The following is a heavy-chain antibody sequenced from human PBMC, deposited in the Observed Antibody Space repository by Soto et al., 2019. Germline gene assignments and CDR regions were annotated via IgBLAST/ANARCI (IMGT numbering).Heavy chain of an antibody. CDR3: AKDLVGSNADYYDY. Sequence: VGSLRLSCAASGFTFSSYAMSWVRQAPGKGMEWVAAISGSGGSTYYADSVKGRFTISRENSKNTLYLQMNSLRAEDAAVYYCAKDLVGSNADYYDYWGQGTLVTSPQ. J-gene: IGHJ4*02. D-gene: IGHD2-15*01. CDR1: GFTFSSYA. V-gene: IGHV3-23*01. CDR2: ISGSGGST.